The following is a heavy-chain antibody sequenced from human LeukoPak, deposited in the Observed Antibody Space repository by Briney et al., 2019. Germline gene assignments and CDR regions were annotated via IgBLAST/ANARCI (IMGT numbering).Heavy chain of an antibody. CDR3: AKDRFYDSSGYYLFDQ. CDR1: GFIFDNYV. V-gene: IGHV3-43*02. J-gene: IGHJ4*02. D-gene: IGHD3-22*01. CDR2: INGDGSRT. Sequence: GGSLRLSCAASGFIFDNYVMHWVRQAPGKGLEWVSLINGDGSRTYYAGSVKGRFTISRDNSKDSLYLQMNSLRTEDTALYYCAKDRFYDSSGYYLFDQWGPGTLVTVSS.